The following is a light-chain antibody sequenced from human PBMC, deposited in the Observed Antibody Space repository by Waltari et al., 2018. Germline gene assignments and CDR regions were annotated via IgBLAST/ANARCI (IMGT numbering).Light chain of an antibody. V-gene: IGKV1-8*01. CDR1: QGISSY. Sequence: AIRITQSPSSLSASTGDRVTITCRASQGISSYLAWYQQKPGKAPKLLIYAASTLQSGGPSRFSGSGSGTDFTLTISCLQSEDFATYYCQQYYSYPRTSGQGTKVEIK. CDR2: AAS. J-gene: IGKJ1*01. CDR3: QQYYSYPRT.